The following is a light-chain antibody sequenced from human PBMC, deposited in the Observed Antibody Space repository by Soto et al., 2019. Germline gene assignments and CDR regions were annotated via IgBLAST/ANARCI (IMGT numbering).Light chain of an antibody. Sequence: SYELTQPPSVSVSPGQTARITCSGDALPKQYAYWYQQKPGQAPVLVIYKDTERPSGIPGRFSGSSSGTTVTLTISGVQAEDEADYHCQSADSSGTYVVFGGGTKLTVL. CDR1: ALPKQY. CDR3: QSADSSGTYVV. J-gene: IGLJ2*01. CDR2: KDT. V-gene: IGLV3-25*03.